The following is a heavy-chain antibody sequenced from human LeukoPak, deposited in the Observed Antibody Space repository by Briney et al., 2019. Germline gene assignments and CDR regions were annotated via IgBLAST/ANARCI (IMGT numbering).Heavy chain of an antibody. D-gene: IGHD5-18*01. CDR3: AKDALRGYSFVNDY. CDR2: ISWNSGSI. J-gene: IGHJ4*02. V-gene: IGHV3-9*01. Sequence: PGGSLRLSCAASGFTFSDYYMSWIRQAPGKGLEWVSGISWNSGSIDYADSVKGRFTISRDNAKNSLYLQMNSLRAEDTALYYCAKDALRGYSFVNDYWGQGTLVTVSS. CDR1: GFTFSDYY.